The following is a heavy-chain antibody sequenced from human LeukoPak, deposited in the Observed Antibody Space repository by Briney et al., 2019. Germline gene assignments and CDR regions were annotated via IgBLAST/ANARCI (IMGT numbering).Heavy chain of an antibody. J-gene: IGHJ4*02. Sequence: ASVKVSCKASGYTFTSYYMHWVRQAPGQGLEWMGWISAYNGNTNYAQNFQGRVTMTTDTSTSTAYMELRSLRSDDTAVYYCATRSYYDSSGYYYEGYWGQGTLVTVSS. CDR1: GYTFTSYY. D-gene: IGHD3-22*01. CDR2: ISAYNGNT. V-gene: IGHV1-18*04. CDR3: ATRSYYDSSGYYYEGY.